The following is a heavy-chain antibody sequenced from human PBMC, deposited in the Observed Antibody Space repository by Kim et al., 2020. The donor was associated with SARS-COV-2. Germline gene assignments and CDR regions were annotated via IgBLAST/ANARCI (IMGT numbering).Heavy chain of an antibody. Sequence: SETLSLTCTVSGGSISGFYWTWIRQPPGKGLEWIGYVFHSGTTTYNPSLKSRVLISLDTSTNQFSLNVNSVTAADTAVYYCARDQPTYSTSWPYYGMDV. D-gene: IGHD5-18*01. V-gene: IGHV4-59*01. CDR2: VFHSGTT. CDR3: ARDQPTYSTSWPYYGMDV. CDR1: GGSISGFY. J-gene: IGHJ6*01.